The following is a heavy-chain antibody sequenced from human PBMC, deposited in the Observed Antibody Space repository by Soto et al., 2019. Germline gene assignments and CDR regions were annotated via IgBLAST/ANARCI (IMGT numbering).Heavy chain of an antibody. J-gene: IGHJ4*01. CDR3: SRAGILTTPYYFDY. D-gene: IGHD4-4*01. CDR2: IYHSGST. Sequence: PSETLSLTCAVSGGSLRRGRYSWRWIQQPPGNGLEWIWYIYHSGSTYYNPSLNSRVIISIDRSKNQFSLKLSSVTAVDTAVYYCSRAGILTTPYYFDYWGQGTLVTVS. V-gene: IGHV4-30-2*01. CDR1: GGSLRRGRYS.